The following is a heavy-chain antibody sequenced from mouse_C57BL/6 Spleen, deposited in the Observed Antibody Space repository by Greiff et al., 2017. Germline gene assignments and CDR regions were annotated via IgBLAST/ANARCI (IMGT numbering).Heavy chain of an antibody. J-gene: IGHJ4*01. Sequence: EVKVVESGEGLVKPGGSLKLSCAASGFTFSSYAMSWVRQTPEKRLEWVAYISSGGDYIYYADTVKGRFTISGDNARNTLYLQMSSLKSEDTAMYYCTRELYGNYSYAMDYWGQGTSVTVSS. V-gene: IGHV5-9-1*02. CDR3: TRELYGNYSYAMDY. CDR2: ISSGGDYI. CDR1: GFTFSSYA. D-gene: IGHD2-1*01.